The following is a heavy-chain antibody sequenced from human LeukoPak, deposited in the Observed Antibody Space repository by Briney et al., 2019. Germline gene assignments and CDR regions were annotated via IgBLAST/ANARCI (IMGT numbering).Heavy chain of an antibody. CDR2: ISAYNGNT. Sequence: GASVKVSCKASGYTFTSYGISWVRQAPGQGLEWMGWISAYNGNTNYAQKFQGRVTMTEDTSTDTAYMELSSLRSEDTAVYYCARGGRAAAGTGVFDYWGQGTLVTVSS. CDR1: GYTFTSYG. CDR3: ARGGRAAAGTGVFDY. V-gene: IGHV1-18*01. D-gene: IGHD6-13*01. J-gene: IGHJ4*02.